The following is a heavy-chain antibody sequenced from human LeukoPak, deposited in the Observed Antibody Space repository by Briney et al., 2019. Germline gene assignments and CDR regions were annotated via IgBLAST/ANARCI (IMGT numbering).Heavy chain of an antibody. J-gene: IGHJ3*02. CDR1: GGTFSSYA. V-gene: IGHV1-69*13. CDR3: AIYYTIAVAGIHDAFDI. Sequence: SVKVSCKASGGTFSSYAISWVRHAPGQGLEWMEGIIPIFGTANYAQKFQGRVTITADESTSTAYMELSSLRSEGTAVYYCAIYYTIAVAGIHDAFDIWGQGTMVTVSS. D-gene: IGHD6-19*01. CDR2: IIPIFGTA.